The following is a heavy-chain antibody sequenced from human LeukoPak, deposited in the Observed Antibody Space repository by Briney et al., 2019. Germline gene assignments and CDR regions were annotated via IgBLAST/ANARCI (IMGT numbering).Heavy chain of an antibody. CDR3: ARADSSGYYNDY. Sequence: ASVKVSCKASGYTFTGYYMHWVRQAPGQGLEWMGWINPNSGGTNYAQKFQGRVTMTRDTSTSTAYMELSRLRSDDTAVYYCARADSSGYYNDYWGQGTLVTVSS. J-gene: IGHJ4*02. CDR1: GYTFTGYY. V-gene: IGHV1-2*02. CDR2: INPNSGGT. D-gene: IGHD3-22*01.